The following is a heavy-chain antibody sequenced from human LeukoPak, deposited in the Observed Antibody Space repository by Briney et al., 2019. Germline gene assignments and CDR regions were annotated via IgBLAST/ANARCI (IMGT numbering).Heavy chain of an antibody. CDR1: GFTFSSYA. V-gene: IGHV3-23*01. J-gene: IGHJ4*02. Sequence: GGSLRLSCAASGFTFSSYAMSWVRQAPGKGLEWVSAISGSGGSTYYADSVRGRFTISRDNSKNTLYLQMNSLRAEDTAVYYCAKDPSIAGAGRFPHFDYWGQGTLVTVSS. CDR3: AKDPSIAGAGRFPHFDY. CDR2: ISGSGGST. D-gene: IGHD6-13*01.